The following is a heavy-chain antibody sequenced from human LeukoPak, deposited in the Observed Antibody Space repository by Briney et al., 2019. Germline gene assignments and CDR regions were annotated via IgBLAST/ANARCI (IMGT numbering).Heavy chain of an antibody. CDR1: GYTFTSYG. J-gene: IGHJ4*02. V-gene: IGHV1-18*01. CDR3: ARAPAHDYGDGKADY. Sequence: GASVKVSCKASGYTFTSYGISWVRQAPGQGLEWMGWISAYNGNTNYAQKLQGRVTMTTDTSTSTAYMELRSLRSEDTAVYYCARAPAHDYGDGKADYWGQGTLVTVSS. D-gene: IGHD4-17*01. CDR2: ISAYNGNT.